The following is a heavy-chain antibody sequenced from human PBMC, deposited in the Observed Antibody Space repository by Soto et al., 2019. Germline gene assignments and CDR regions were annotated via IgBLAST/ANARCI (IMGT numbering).Heavy chain of an antibody. Sequence: PXETLSLTCTVAGCSISSHYWSWVRQAPGKGLEWIGHIYYRGSTTYNPSLRSRSTISVDTSNNQFSLKLNSVTTADTAVYYYARDGREASGMDVWGHGTRVTVSS. CDR2: IYYRGST. V-gene: IGHV4-59*11. CDR1: GCSISSHY. J-gene: IGHJ6*02. CDR3: ARDGREASGMDV. D-gene: IGHD1-26*01.